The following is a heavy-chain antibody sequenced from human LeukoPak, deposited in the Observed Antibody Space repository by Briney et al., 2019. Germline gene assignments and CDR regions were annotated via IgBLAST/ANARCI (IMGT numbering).Heavy chain of an antibody. D-gene: IGHD1-26*01. Sequence: GGSLRLSCAASGFSFNNYWMHWVRQAPGKGLEWVANIKQDGSDKYYVDSVKGRFTISRDNAKNSLYLQMSSLRAEDTAVYYCGGAMHVWGQGTTVTVSS. J-gene: IGHJ6*02. CDR2: IKQDGSDK. CDR3: GGAMHV. CDR1: GFSFNNYW. V-gene: IGHV3-7*01.